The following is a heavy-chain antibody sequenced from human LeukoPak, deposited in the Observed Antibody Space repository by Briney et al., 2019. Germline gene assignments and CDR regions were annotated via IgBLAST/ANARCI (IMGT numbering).Heavy chain of an antibody. J-gene: IGHJ4*02. Sequence: GRSLRLSCAASGFTFSSYDMHWVRQAPGKGLEWVAVISYDGGNKDYADSVKGRFTISRDNSKNTLYVQMNSLRVEDTAVYYCVLGHYGGLFDNWGQGTLVTVSS. CDR3: VLGHYGGLFDN. CDR2: ISYDGGNK. D-gene: IGHD4-23*01. V-gene: IGHV3-30-3*01. CDR1: GFTFSSYD.